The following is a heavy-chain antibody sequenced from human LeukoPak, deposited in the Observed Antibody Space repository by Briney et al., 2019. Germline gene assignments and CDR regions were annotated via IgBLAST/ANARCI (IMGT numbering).Heavy chain of an antibody. Sequence: PSETLSLTCTVSGGSISSYYWSWIRQPPGKGLEWIGYIYYSGSTNYNPSLKSRVTISVDTSKNQFSLKLSSVTAADTAVYYCAGVYYYDSSGYQLWGQGTLVTVSS. J-gene: IGHJ4*02. D-gene: IGHD3-22*01. CDR3: AGVYYYDSSGYQL. CDR2: IYYSGST. V-gene: IGHV4-59*01. CDR1: GGSISSYY.